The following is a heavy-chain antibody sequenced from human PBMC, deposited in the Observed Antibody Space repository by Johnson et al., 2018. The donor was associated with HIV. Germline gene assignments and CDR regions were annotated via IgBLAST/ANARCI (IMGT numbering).Heavy chain of an antibody. CDR3: ARLPSGYNRDTFNI. J-gene: IGHJ3*02. D-gene: IGHD5-18*01. CDR1: GFAFEDYA. Sequence: VQLVESGGGLIQPGGSLRLSCAASGFAFEDYAMSWVRRAPGKGLEWVSGITHNGIKTFYADSVKGRLTISRDNSKNTLYLQMSDLRAEDTATYYCARLPSGYNRDTFNIWGQGTMVTVSS. CDR2: ITHNGIKT. V-gene: IGHV3-23*04.